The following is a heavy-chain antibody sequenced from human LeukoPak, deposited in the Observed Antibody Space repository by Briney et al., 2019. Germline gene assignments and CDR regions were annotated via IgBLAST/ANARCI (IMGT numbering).Heavy chain of an antibody. D-gene: IGHD4-17*01. CDR1: GAPISSNNW. V-gene: IGHV4-4*02. J-gene: IGHJ4*02. CDR2: IWHSGIT. Sequence: SGTLSLTCAVSGAPISSNNWWSWVRQPPGKGLEWIGEIWHSGITNYNPSLKSRVTISVDKSKNQFSLELSSVTAADTAVYYCMGADYGGHWGQGTLVTVSS. CDR3: MGADYGGH.